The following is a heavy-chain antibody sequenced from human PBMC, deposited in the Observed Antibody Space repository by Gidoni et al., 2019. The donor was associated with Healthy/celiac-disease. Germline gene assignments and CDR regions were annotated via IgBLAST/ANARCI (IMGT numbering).Heavy chain of an antibody. V-gene: IGHV4-34*01. CDR3: ARGRAVDY. J-gene: IGHJ4*02. CDR1: GGSFRGYY. D-gene: IGHD6-25*01. Sequence: QVQLQQWGAGLLKTSETLSLTCAVYGGSFRGYYWSWIRKPPGKGLEWIGEINHSGSTNFNPSLTSRVTISVDTPKHQFSRKRGSETAADTSVYYWARGRAVDYWGQGTLVTVSS. CDR2: INHSGST.